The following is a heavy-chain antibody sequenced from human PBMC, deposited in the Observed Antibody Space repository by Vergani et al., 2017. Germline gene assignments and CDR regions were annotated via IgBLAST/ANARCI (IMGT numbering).Heavy chain of an antibody. CDR3: ARDGGYCSAGSLPNWFDP. CDR1: GYTFTSYG. Sequence: QVQLVQSVAEVKKPGASVKVSCRASGYTFTSYGITWVRQAPGKGLEWIGWISAYNGNTNYEQKIQGRATMTTDTATSTADMELRSLRSDDTAVYYCARDGGYCSAGSLPNWFDPWGQGTRVTVSS. CDR2: ISAYNGNT. D-gene: IGHD2-15*01. J-gene: IGHJ5*02. V-gene: IGHV1-18*04.